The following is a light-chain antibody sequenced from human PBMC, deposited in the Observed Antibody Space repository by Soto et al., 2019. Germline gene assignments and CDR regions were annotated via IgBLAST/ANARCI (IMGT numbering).Light chain of an antibody. CDR1: QSISSW. V-gene: IGKV1-5*03. J-gene: IGKJ1*01. CDR2: KAS. CDR3: LQHSNYPWT. Sequence: DIQMPRSPPTLSDSLGDRLPFISGPTQSISSWLAWYQQKPGEAPKLLIYKASSLESGVPSRFSGSGSGTDFTLTISSLQPEDFATYSCLQHSNYPWTFGQGTKVDIK.